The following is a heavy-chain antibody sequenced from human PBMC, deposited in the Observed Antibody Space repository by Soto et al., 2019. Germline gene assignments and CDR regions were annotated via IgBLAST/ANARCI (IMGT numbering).Heavy chain of an antibody. V-gene: IGHV4-59*02. CDR3: ASGSYRDAFDI. J-gene: IGHJ3*02. CDR2: IYYSGST. D-gene: IGHD3-16*01. CDR1: GGSVSSYY. Sequence: EALSGTCTVSGGSVSSYYWSWIRQPPGKGLEWIGYIYYSGSTNYNPSLKSRVTISVDTSKNQFSLKLSSVTAADTAVYYCASGSYRDAFDIWGQGTMVTVSS.